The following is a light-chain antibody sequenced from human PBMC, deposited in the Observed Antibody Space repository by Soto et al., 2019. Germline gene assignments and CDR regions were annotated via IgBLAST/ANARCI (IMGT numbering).Light chain of an antibody. Sequence: QSALTQPPSASGSPGQSVTISCTGTSSDVGGYNYVSWYQQHPGKAPKLMIYEVSKRPSGVPDRFSGSKSGNTASLTVSGLQSEDEADHYCSSYAGGTVLFGGGTKLTVL. J-gene: IGLJ2*01. V-gene: IGLV2-8*01. CDR1: SSDVGGYNY. CDR2: EVS. CDR3: SSYAGGTVL.